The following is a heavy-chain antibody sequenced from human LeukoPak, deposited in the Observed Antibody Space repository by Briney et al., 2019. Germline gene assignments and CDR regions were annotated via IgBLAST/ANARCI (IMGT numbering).Heavy chain of an antibody. V-gene: IGHV3-15*07. CDR3: ADYYASGSYPP. CDR2: ILSKTSGGTT. Sequence: GGSLRLSCAASGFTFSSYSMNWVRQAPGKGLEWVGRILSKTSGGTTDYATPVKGRFTISRDDSKNMLYLHMNSLQIEDTAVYYCADYYASGSYPPWGQGTLVTVSS. J-gene: IGHJ5*02. CDR1: GFTFSSYS. D-gene: IGHD3-10*01.